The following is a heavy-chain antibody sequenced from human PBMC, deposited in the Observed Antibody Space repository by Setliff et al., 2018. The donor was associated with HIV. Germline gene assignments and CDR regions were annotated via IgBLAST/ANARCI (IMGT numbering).Heavy chain of an antibody. CDR2: IKQDGSEK. D-gene: IGHD2-21*02. V-gene: IGHV3-7*01. CDR1: GFTFGSYW. CDR3: AKELDCGGDCFAYFDS. J-gene: IGHJ4*02. Sequence: GGSLRLSCAASGFTFGSYWMSWVRQAPGKGLEWVANIKQDGSEKYYVDSVKGRFTISRDNAKNSLYLQMNSLRAEDTAVYYCAKELDCGGDCFAYFDSWGQGTLVTVSS.